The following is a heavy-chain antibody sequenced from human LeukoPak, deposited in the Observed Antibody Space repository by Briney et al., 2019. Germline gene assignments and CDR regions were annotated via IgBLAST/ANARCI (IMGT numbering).Heavy chain of an antibody. D-gene: IGHD6-19*01. Sequence: GGSLRLSCAAPGFTFDDYAMHWVRQAPGKGLEWVSGISWNSGSIGYADSVKGRFTISRDNAKNSLYLQTNSLRAEDTALYYCGKDMVSGDSSGWYRGGGAFDIWGQGTMVTVSS. CDR2: ISWNSGSI. V-gene: IGHV3-9*01. CDR3: GKDMVSGDSSGWYRGGGAFDI. J-gene: IGHJ3*02. CDR1: GFTFDDYA.